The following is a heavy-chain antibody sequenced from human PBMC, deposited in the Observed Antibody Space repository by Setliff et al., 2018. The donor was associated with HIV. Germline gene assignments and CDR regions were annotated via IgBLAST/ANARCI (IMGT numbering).Heavy chain of an antibody. J-gene: IGHJ4*02. CDR2: IIPIFGTA. D-gene: IGHD1-26*01. Sequence: SVKVSCKASGGTFSSYAISWVRQAPGQGLEWMGGIIPIFGTATYAQEFQGRVTMTRDTSTSTVYMELSSLRSEDTAVYYCAREPSGSGNYFYFDYWGQGTLVTVSS. V-gene: IGHV1-69*05. CDR1: GGTFSSYA. CDR3: AREPSGSGNYFYFDY.